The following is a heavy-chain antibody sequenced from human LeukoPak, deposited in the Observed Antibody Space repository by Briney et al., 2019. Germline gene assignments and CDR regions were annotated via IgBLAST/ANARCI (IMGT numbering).Heavy chain of an antibody. V-gene: IGHV1-69*13. D-gene: IGHD3-22*01. CDR3: AREGYYDSSGYLHSGPRQPPLFDY. Sequence: RASVKVSCKASGGTFSSYAISWVRQAPGQGLEWMGGIIPIFGTANYAQKFQGRVTITADESTSTAYMELSSLRSEDTAVYYCAREGYYDSSGYLHSGPRQPPLFDYWGQGTLVTVSS. J-gene: IGHJ4*02. CDR1: GGTFSSYA. CDR2: IIPIFGTA.